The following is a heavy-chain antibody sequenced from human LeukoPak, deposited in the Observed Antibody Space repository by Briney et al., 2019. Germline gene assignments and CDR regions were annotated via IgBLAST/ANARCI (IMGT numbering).Heavy chain of an antibody. CDR1: GGTFSSYA. V-gene: IGHV1-69*04. Sequence: SVKVSCKASGGTFSSYAISWVRQAPGQGLEWMGRIIPILGIANYAQKFQGRVTITADKSMSTAYMELSSLRSEDTAVYYCAREKIRYSYGYGSFDYWGQGTLVTVSS. CDR2: IIPILGIA. J-gene: IGHJ4*02. D-gene: IGHD5-18*01. CDR3: AREKIRYSYGYGSFDY.